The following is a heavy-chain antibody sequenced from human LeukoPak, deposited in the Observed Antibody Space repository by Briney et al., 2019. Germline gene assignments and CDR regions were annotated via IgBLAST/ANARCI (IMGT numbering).Heavy chain of an antibody. CDR1: GYTFTGYY. D-gene: IGHD3-10*01. V-gene: IGHV1-2*02. CDR3: ARGGSGSYFSWLDP. Sequence: ASVKVSCKASGYTFTGYYIHWVRQAPGQGLECMGWINPNSGGTNYAQKFQGRVTMTRDTSISKAYMELSRLRFDDTAVYYCARGGSGSYFSWLDPWGQGTLVTVSS. CDR2: INPNSGGT. J-gene: IGHJ5*02.